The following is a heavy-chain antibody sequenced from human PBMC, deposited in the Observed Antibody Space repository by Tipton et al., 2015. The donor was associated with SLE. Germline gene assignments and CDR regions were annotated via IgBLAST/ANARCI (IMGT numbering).Heavy chain of an antibody. Sequence: QLVQSGAEVKKPGASVKVSCKASGYTFTSYGISWVRQAPGQGLEWMGWISAYNGNTNYAQKLQGRVTMTTDTSTSTAYMELRSLRSDDTAVYYCASDKGGGRAAAGTVAFDIWGQGTMVTVSS. V-gene: IGHV1-18*01. CDR2: ISAYNGNT. CDR1: GYTFTSYG. CDR3: ASDKGGGRAAAGTVAFDI. D-gene: IGHD6-13*01. J-gene: IGHJ3*02.